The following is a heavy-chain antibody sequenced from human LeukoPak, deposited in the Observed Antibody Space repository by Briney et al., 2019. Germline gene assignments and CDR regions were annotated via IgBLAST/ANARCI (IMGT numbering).Heavy chain of an antibody. CDR1: GFTFSSYE. CDR3: ARDGTPIYSSGWVYMDV. J-gene: IGHJ6*04. D-gene: IGHD6-25*01. V-gene: IGHV3-48*03. Sequence: PGGSLRLSCAASGFTFSSYEMNWVRQAPGKGLEWVSYISSSGSTIYYADSVEGRFTISRDNAKNSLYLQMNSLRGEDTAVYYCARDGTPIYSSGWVYMDVWGKGTTVTISS. CDR2: ISSSGSTI.